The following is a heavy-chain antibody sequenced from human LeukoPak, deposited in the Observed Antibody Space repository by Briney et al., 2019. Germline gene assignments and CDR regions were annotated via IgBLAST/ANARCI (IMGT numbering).Heavy chain of an antibody. D-gene: IGHD3-16*02. CDR2: ISYDGSNK. CDR3: ARDPAYYDYVWGSYRYTAFDY. J-gene: IGHJ4*02. Sequence: GGSLRLSCAASGFTFSSYAMHWVRQAPGKGLEWVAVISYDGSNKYYADSVKGRFTIFRDNSKNTLYLQMNSLRAEDTAVYYCARDPAYYDYVWGSYRYTAFDYWGQGTLVTVSS. V-gene: IGHV3-30-3*01. CDR1: GFTFSSYA.